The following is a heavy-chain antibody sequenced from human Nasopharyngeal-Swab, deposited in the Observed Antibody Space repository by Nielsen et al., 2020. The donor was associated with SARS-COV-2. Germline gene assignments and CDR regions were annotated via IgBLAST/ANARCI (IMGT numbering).Heavy chain of an antibody. D-gene: IGHD3-3*01. J-gene: IGHJ6*02. Sequence: GESLKISCAASGFTFSSYGMHWVRQAPGKGLEWVAVIWYDGSNKYYADSVKGRFTISRDNSKNTLYLQMNSLRAEDTAVYYCARDSAGRFLEWQGYYYGMDVWGQGTTVTVSS. CDR2: IWYDGSNK. CDR1: GFTFSSYG. V-gene: IGHV3-33*01. CDR3: ARDSAGRFLEWQGYYYGMDV.